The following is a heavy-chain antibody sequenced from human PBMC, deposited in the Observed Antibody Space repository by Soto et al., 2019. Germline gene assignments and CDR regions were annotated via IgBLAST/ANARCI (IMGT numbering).Heavy chain of an antibody. J-gene: IGHJ6*02. CDR2: ISYDGSNN. D-gene: IGHD1-26*01. V-gene: IGHV3-30*18. Sequence: VQLVESGGGVVQPGRSLRLSCAASGFTFSSYGMHWVRQAPGKGLEGVAVISYDGSNNYYADSVKGRFTIARDNSKNTLYMQMTSLRAEDTAVYYCAKDVVVGATTGLGDYYYYYGMDVWGQGTTVTVSS. CDR1: GFTFSSYG. CDR3: AKDVVVGATTGLGDYYYYYGMDV.